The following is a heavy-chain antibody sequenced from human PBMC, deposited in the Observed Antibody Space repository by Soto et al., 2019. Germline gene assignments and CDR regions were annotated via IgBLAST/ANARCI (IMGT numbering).Heavy chain of an antibody. V-gene: IGHV5-51*01. CDR2: IYPGDSDT. Sequence: GKGLEWMGIIYPGDSDTRYSPSFQGQVTISADKSISTAYLQWSSLKASDTAMYYCARHGGARTVSWFDPWGQGTLVTVSS. J-gene: IGHJ5*02. D-gene: IGHD1-1*01. CDR3: ARHGGARTVSWFDP.